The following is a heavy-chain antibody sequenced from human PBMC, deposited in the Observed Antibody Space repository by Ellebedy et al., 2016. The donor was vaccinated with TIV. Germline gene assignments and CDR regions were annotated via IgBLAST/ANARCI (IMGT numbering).Heavy chain of an antibody. D-gene: IGHD5-12*01. V-gene: IGHV4-39*01. J-gene: IGHJ4*02. CDR1: GGSISSSSYY. Sequence: MPSETLSLTCTVSGGSISSSSYYWGWIRQPPGKGLEWIGSIYYSGSTYYNPSLKSRVTISVDTSKNQFSLKLSSVTAADTAVYYCARWHIVATTFDYWGQGTLVTVSS. CDR2: IYYSGST. CDR3: ARWHIVATTFDY.